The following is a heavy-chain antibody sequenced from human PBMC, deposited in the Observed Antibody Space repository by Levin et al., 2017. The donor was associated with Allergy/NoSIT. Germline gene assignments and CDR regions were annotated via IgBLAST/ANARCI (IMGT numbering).Heavy chain of an antibody. D-gene: IGHD6-13*01. CDR2: ISYDGSDK. V-gene: IGHV3-30*18. Sequence: GESLKISCAASGFSFSTYGMHWVRQTPGKGLEWVAVISYDGSDKNYADSVKGRFTISRDNSKNTLYLQMNSLRAEDTAVYYCAKDRSTRIAAPRGYFDYWGQGTLVTVSS. CDR3: AKDRSTRIAAPRGYFDY. J-gene: IGHJ4*02. CDR1: GFSFSTYG.